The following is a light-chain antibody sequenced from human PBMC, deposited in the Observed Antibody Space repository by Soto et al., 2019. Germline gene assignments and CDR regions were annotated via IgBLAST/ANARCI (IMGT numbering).Light chain of an antibody. CDR3: SSYTSRSTYA. CDR2: DVT. V-gene: IGLV2-14*01. CDR1: SSVVGGYNY. J-gene: IGLJ1*01. Sequence: QSALTQPASVSRSPGQSITISCAGTSSVVGGYNYVSWYQQHPGTAPKLMIYDVTNRPSGVSNRFSGSKSGNTASLTISGLQAEDEPDYYCSSYTSRSTYAFGAGTKLTVL.